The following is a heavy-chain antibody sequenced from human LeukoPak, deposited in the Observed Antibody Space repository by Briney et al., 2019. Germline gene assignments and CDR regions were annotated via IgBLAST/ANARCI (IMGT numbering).Heavy chain of an antibody. J-gene: IGHJ6*03. Sequence: SETLSLTCTVSGGSISSSSYYWSWIRQPAGKGLEWIGRIYTSGSTNYNPSLKSRVTISVDTSKNQFSLKLSSVTAADTAVYYCARVIREIVSTAMVTVYYYMDVWGKGTTVTVSS. CDR1: GGSISSSSYY. D-gene: IGHD5-18*01. CDR3: ARVIREIVSTAMVTVYYYMDV. CDR2: IYTSGST. V-gene: IGHV4-61*02.